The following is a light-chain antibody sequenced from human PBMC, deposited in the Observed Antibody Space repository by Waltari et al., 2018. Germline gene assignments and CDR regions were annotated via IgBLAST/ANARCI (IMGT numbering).Light chain of an antibody. CDR3: ASWDDRLSGWV. Sequence: QSVLTQPPSVSGTAGQRVTISCSGSNSNIENNTVNWYQHVPGTAPRLLIDVDSHRPSGVPDRFFGSKSGISASLAISGLQSDDEADYYCASWDDRLSGWVFGGGTKLTVL. CDR2: VDS. J-gene: IGLJ3*02. V-gene: IGLV1-44*01. CDR1: NSNIENNT.